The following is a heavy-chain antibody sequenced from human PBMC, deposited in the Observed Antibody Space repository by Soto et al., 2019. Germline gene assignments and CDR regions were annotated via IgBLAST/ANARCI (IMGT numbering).Heavy chain of an antibody. CDR1: AFTFISYA. Sequence: GWALSLACASSAFTFISYAMAWVRQAPGKGLEWVSSIGGSGGDISYADSVKGRFTISRDNSKNTLYLQMDSLRAEDTAIYYCAKKYRGTYPFDYWGQGTLVTVSS. J-gene: IGHJ4*02. D-gene: IGHD1-26*01. V-gene: IGHV3-23*01. CDR2: IGGSGGDI. CDR3: AKKYRGTYPFDY.